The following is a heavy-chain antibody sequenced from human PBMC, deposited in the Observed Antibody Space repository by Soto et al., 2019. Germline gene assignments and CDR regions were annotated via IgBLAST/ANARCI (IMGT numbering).Heavy chain of an antibody. D-gene: IGHD3-3*01. CDR1: GLTFSSYG. J-gene: IGHJ4*02. V-gene: IGHV3-33*01. Sequence: QVQLVESGGGVVQPGRYLRLSCAVSGLTFSSYGMHWVRQGPGKGLEWVALIWFDGSIKYYGDSVKGRFTISRDNSKNTLYLQMNSLRAEDTAVYYCVSRSDGFCYWGQGTIVTV. CDR3: VSRSDGFCY. CDR2: IWFDGSIK.